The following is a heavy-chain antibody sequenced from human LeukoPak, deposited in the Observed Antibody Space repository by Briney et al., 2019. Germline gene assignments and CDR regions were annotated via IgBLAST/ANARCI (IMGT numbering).Heavy chain of an antibody. J-gene: IGHJ4*02. CDR3: ARTAYYDISTGYPYYFDY. D-gene: IGHD3-9*01. V-gene: IGHV3-48*02. Sequence: GGSLRLSCAASGFTFSRYIMNWVRQAPGKGLEWVSYISSSSSTIDYADSVKGRLTTSRDNAKNSLYLQMNSLRDEDTAVYYCARTAYYDISTGYPYYFDYWDQGTLVTVSS. CDR1: GFTFSRYI. CDR2: ISSSSSTI.